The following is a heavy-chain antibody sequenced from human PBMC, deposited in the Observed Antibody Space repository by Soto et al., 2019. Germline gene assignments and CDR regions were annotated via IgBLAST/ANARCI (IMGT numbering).Heavy chain of an antibody. J-gene: IGHJ6*02. Sequence: EVQLVESGGGLVKPGGSLRLSCAASGFTFSGDAMNWVRQSPGKGLEWVSSISTTSTYIYYADSVMGRFTISRDNANNSLHLQLNALRAEDAAVYSCARDYVMDVWGQGTTVTVSS. CDR3: ARDYVMDV. D-gene: IGHD3-10*02. CDR2: ISTTSTYI. V-gene: IGHV3-21*01. CDR1: GFTFSGDA.